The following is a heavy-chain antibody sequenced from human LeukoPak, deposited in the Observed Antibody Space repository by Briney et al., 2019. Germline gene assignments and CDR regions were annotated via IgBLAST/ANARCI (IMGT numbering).Heavy chain of an antibody. CDR3: ARGGGYSGYEFDY. D-gene: IGHD5-12*01. Sequence: GASVKVSCKASGYIFTRYYMHRVPEAPGQGLECMGIINPSGGSTSYAQKFQGRVTMTRDTSTSTVYMELSSLRSEDTAVYYCARGGGYSGYEFDYWGQGALVTVSS. J-gene: IGHJ4*02. CDR2: INPSGGST. V-gene: IGHV1-46*01. CDR1: GYIFTRYY.